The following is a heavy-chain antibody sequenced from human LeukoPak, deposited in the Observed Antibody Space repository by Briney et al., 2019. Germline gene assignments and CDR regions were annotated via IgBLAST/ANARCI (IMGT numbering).Heavy chain of an antibody. CDR3: ARGHGIAVAGISDWFGP. CDR2: INHSGST. CDR1: GGSFSGYY. D-gene: IGHD6-19*01. V-gene: IGHV4-34*01. Sequence: SETLSLTCAVYGGSFSGYYWSWIRQPPGKGLEWIGEINHSGSTNYNPSLKSRVTISVDTSKNQFSLKLSSVTAAHTAVYYCARGHGIAVAGISDWFGPWGQGTLVTVSS. J-gene: IGHJ5*02.